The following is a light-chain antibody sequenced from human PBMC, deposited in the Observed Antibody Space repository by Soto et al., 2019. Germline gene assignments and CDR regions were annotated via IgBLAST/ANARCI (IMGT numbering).Light chain of an antibody. CDR1: SSHIGATYD. J-gene: IGLJ3*02. CDR2: GNS. CDR3: QAFYNSLSASGV. V-gene: IGLV1-40*01. Sequence: QSVLTQPPSVSGAPGQRVTISCAGSSSHIGATYDIHWYQQLPGAAPRLLIYGNSNRPSGVPDRFAGSKSGTSASLAIIGLRVEDEGMYYCQAFYNSLSASGVFGGGTKVTVL.